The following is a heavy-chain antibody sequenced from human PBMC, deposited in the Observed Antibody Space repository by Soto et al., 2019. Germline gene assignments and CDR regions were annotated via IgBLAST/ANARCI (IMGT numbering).Heavy chain of an antibody. D-gene: IGHD2-21*02. CDR1: GFTFGAYS. Sequence: QTGGSLRLSCAASGFTFGAYSMSWVRQAPGKALEWVSSISQSSAYTHYADSVKGRFTISRDDSRNTLYLQMNSLRADDTAVYYCAKDDVKGDGFWLVGTWGQGTVVTVSS. CDR3: AKDDVKGDGFWLVGT. CDR2: ISQSSAYT. V-gene: IGHV3-23*01. J-gene: IGHJ5*02.